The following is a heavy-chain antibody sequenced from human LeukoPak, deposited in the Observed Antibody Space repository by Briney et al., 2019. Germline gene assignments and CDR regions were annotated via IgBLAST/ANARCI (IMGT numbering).Heavy chain of an antibody. J-gene: IGHJ3*02. D-gene: IGHD3-10*01. Sequence: SETLSLTCSVSGYSITSGFYWGWIRQTPGKALEWIGSMYHSGSTYYNPSLESRVTLSVDTSRNQFSLKLTSVTAADTAVYYCAKSNGYGLIDIWGQGTMVTVSS. CDR1: GYSITSGFY. CDR3: AKSNGYGLIDI. V-gene: IGHV4-38-2*02. CDR2: MYHSGST.